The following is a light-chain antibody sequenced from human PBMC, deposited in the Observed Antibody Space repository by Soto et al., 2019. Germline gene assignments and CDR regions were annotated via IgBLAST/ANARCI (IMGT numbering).Light chain of an antibody. CDR3: SSYAGGKRV. Sequence: QSALTQPPSASGSPVQSVTISCTGTSSDVGHYNYVSWYQHHPGKAPKLMIYEVTKRPSGVPDRFSGSKSGNPASLTVSGLQAEAEADSYCSSYAGGKRVFGTGTKVTVL. V-gene: IGLV2-8*01. CDR1: SSDVGHYNY. J-gene: IGLJ1*01. CDR2: EVT.